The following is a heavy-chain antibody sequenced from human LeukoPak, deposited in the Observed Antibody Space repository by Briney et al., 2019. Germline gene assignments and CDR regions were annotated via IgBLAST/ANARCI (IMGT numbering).Heavy chain of an antibody. V-gene: IGHV4-39*07. CDR3: ARCTIFGVFTGT. Sequence: SETLSLTCTVSGGSISSSSYYWSWIRQPPGKGLEWIGEINHSGSTNYNPSLKSRVTISVDTSKNQFSLKLSSVTAADTAVYYCARCTIFGVFTGTWGQGTLVTVSS. J-gene: IGHJ5*02. CDR2: INHSGST. CDR1: GGSISSSSYY. D-gene: IGHD3-3*01.